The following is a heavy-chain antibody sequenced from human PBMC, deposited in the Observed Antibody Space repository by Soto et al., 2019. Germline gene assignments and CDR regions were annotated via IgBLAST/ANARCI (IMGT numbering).Heavy chain of an antibody. J-gene: IGHJ4*02. CDR1: GFTFSSYS. V-gene: IGHV3-21*01. D-gene: IGHD3-16*02. CDR3: GRGRCYRTLAVAGASDY. Sequence: EVQLVESGGGLVKPGGSLRLSCAASGFTFSSYSMNWVRQAPGKGLEWVSSISSSSSYIYYADSVKGRFTISRDNAKNHLFQKRTRLRAETGVFYYGGRGRCYRTLAVAGASDYGGRGPLVPVSS. CDR2: ISSSSSYI.